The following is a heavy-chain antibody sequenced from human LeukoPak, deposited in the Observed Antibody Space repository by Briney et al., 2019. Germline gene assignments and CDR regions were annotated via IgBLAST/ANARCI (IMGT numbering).Heavy chain of an antibody. V-gene: IGHV4-59*01. CDR1: GGSISSYY. D-gene: IGHD2-2*01. CDR2: IYYSGST. J-gene: IGHJ4*02. Sequence: PSETLSLTCTVSGGSISSYYWSWLRQPPGKGLEWIGYIYYSGSTNYNPSLKRRVTISVDTSKNQFSLKLSSVTAADTAVYYCARGQRYCSSTSCYELDYWGQGTLITVSS. CDR3: ARGQRYCSSTSCYELDY.